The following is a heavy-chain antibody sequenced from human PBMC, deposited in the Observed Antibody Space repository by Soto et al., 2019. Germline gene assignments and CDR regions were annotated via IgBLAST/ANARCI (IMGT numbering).Heavy chain of an antibody. CDR3: ARDKAYYYDSSGYYSVYYYYYGMDV. CDR1: VFTFISYS. Sequence: PGWSLRLSCASSVFTFISYSMNWVRQAPGKGLEWVSSISSSSSYIYYADSVKGRFTISRDNAKNSLYLQMNSLRAEDTAVYYCARDKAYYYDSSGYYSVYYYYYGMDVWGQGTMVTVSS. V-gene: IGHV3-21*01. D-gene: IGHD3-22*01. J-gene: IGHJ6*02. CDR2: ISSSSSYI.